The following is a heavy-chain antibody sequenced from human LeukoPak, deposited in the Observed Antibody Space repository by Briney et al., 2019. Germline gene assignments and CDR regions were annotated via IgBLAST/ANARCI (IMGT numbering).Heavy chain of an antibody. V-gene: IGHV4-59*12. Sequence: SETLSLTCTVSGGSIRSYYWSWIRQPPGKGLEWIGYIYYSGSTNYNPSPKSRVTISVDTSKNQFSLRLSSVTAADTAVYYCAGYSSLSEGGDYWGQGTLVTVSS. CDR1: GGSIRSYY. CDR2: IYYSGST. D-gene: IGHD6-6*01. J-gene: IGHJ4*02. CDR3: AGYSSLSEGGDY.